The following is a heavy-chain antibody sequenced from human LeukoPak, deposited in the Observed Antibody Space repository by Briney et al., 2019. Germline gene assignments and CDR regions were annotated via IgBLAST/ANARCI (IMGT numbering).Heavy chain of an antibody. CDR1: GGSISNYY. CDR3: ARDAYYYDSSGYNICDY. D-gene: IGHD3-22*01. Sequence: SETLSLTCTVSGGSISNYYWSWIRQPAGKGLEWIGRIYTSGSTYYNPSLGSRVTMSVDASKNQFSLKLSSVTAADTAVYYCARDAYYYDSSGYNICDYWAREPWSPSPQ. V-gene: IGHV4-4*07. CDR2: IYTSGST. J-gene: IGHJ4*02.